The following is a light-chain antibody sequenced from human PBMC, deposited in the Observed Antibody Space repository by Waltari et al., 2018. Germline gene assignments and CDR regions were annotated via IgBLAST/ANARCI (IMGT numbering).Light chain of an antibody. J-gene: IGKJ4*01. V-gene: IGKV1-5*03. Sequence: DIEMTQSPSTLSASVGDRVTITFRSSQSISHWLAWYQQKPGKAPNLLIYKATSLESGVPSRFSGSGSGTEFTLTISSLQPDDFATYYCQQYYSYPITFGGGTKVEIK. CDR3: QQYYSYPIT. CDR2: KAT. CDR1: QSISHW.